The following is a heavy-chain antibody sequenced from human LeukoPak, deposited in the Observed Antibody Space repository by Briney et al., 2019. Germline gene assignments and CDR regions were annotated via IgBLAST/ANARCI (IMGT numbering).Heavy chain of an antibody. D-gene: IGHD3-10*01. Sequence: PSETLSLTCTVSGGSISSGSYYWSWIRQPAGKGLEWIGRIYTSGSTNYNPSLKSRVTISVDTSKNQFSLKLSSVTAADTAVYYCARAYYGSGRPFDYWGQGALVTVSS. J-gene: IGHJ4*02. V-gene: IGHV4-61*02. CDR2: IYTSGST. CDR3: ARAYYGSGRPFDY. CDR1: GGSISSGSYY.